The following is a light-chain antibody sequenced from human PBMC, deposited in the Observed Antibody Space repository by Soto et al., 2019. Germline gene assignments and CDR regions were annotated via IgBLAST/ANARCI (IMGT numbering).Light chain of an antibody. Sequence: EIVLTQSPGTLSLSPGERPTLSCRASQSVTSNYLAWYQQKPGQAPRLLIYGTSSRATRIPDRFSGSGSGTDFTLTISRLEPEDFAVYYCQQYGTSPRTFGQGTKVEIK. CDR2: GTS. V-gene: IGKV3-20*01. J-gene: IGKJ1*01. CDR3: QQYGTSPRT. CDR1: QSVTSNY.